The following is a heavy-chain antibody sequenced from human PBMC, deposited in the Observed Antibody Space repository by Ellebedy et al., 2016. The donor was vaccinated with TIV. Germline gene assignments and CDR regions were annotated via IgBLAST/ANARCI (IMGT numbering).Heavy chain of an antibody. CDR2: INTDGSST. CDR1: GFTFSSNS. D-gene: IGHD6-19*01. V-gene: IGHV3-74*01. J-gene: IGHJ4*02. Sequence: PGGSLRLSCAASGFTFSSNSMNCVRPAPGRGLEWVSLINTDGSSTSYADSVKGRFTISRDNSKNTLYLQMNSLRAEDTAVYYCARDQGSGWGAFDYWGQGTLVTVSS. CDR3: ARDQGSGWGAFDY.